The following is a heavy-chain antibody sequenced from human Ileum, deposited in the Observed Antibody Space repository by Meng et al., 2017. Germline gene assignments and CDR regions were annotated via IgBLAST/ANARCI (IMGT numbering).Heavy chain of an antibody. J-gene: IGHJ4*02. Sequence: QVQLNQWGEGLLKPSETLSLTCAVFGGSFNDYYWSWVRQSPGKGLEWIGQIHHSGRTNYKSSLERRVTISVDTSKSQFSLKLTSVTAADTAMYYCVRGPARETHDFDYWGQGALVTVSS. D-gene: IGHD1-26*01. V-gene: IGHV4-34*01. CDR3: VRGPARETHDFDY. CDR1: GGSFNDYY. CDR2: IHHSGRT.